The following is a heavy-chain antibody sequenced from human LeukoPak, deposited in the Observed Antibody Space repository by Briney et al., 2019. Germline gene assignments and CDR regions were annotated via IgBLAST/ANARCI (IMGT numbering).Heavy chain of an antibody. CDR3: ARGPYGDHNFDY. J-gene: IGHJ4*02. CDR2: INSDGSST. D-gene: IGHD4-17*01. Sequence: GGSLRLSCAASGFTFSSYWMHWVRQAPGKGPVWVSRINSDGSSTSYADSVKGRFTISRDNAKNTLYLQMNSLRAEDTAVYYCARGPYGDHNFDYWGQGTLVTVSS. V-gene: IGHV3-74*01. CDR1: GFTFSSYW.